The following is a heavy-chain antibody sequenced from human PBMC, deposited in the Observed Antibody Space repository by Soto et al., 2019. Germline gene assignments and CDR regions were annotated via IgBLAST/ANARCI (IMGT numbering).Heavy chain of an antibody. D-gene: IGHD1-26*01. V-gene: IGHV3-48*02. CDR2: ISGTTNTI. CDR3: AGAKYSENYKVYYYGLDV. Sequence: GGSLRLSCPASGCTFSTYSMNWVRQAPGKGQEWVSYISGTTNTIYYADSVKGRFTISRDNARNSLYLQMNRLKDEAAAAHNCAGAKYSENYKVYYYGLDVWGQGTTDIVS. J-gene: IGHJ6*02. CDR1: GCTFSTYS.